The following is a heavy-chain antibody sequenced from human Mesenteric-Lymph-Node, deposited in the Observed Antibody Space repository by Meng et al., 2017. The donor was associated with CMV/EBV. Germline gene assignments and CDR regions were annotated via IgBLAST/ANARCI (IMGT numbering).Heavy chain of an antibody. CDR1: AALSRSNW. J-gene: IGHJ2*01. CDR3: ARYGLWSGYYSGYFDF. D-gene: IGHD3-3*01. CDR2: IFHTGNT. Sequence: AALSRSNWGSWVRQSPGKGLEWIGEIFHTGNTVYNPSLKSRVTISLDTSKNQFSLTLSSVTAADTAVYYCARYGLWSGYYSGYFDFWGRGTLVTVSS. V-gene: IGHV4-4*02.